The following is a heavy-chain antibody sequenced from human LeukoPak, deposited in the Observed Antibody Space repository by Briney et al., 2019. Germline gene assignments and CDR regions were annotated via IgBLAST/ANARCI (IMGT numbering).Heavy chain of an antibody. V-gene: IGHV3-30*03. D-gene: IGHD3-10*01. Sequence: PGGSLRLSCAASGFTFITYGMHWVRQAPGKGLEWVAVISSDGSNKYYADSVKGRFTISRDNAKNSLYLQMNSLRAEDTAVYYCARGEIWFGELLHAFDIWGQGTMVTVSS. CDR1: GFTFITYG. J-gene: IGHJ3*02. CDR3: ARGEIWFGELLHAFDI. CDR2: ISSDGSNK.